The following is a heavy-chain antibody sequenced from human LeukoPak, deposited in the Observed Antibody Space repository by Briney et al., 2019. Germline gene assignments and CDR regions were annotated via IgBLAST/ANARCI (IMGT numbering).Heavy chain of an antibody. J-gene: IGHJ4*02. V-gene: IGHV3-23*01. Sequence: GGSLRLSCAASGFTFSSCAMSWVRQAPGKGLEWVSTLTGSGASTYYADSVKGRFTISRDNSKNTLYLQMNSLRAEDTAVYYCAKDYFLIDYWGQGTLVTVSS. CDR1: GFTFSSCA. D-gene: IGHD3-10*01. CDR3: AKDYFLIDY. CDR2: LTGSGAST.